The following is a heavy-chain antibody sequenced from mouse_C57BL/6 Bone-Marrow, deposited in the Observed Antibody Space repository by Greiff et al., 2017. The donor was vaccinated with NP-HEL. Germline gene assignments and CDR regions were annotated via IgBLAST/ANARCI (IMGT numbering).Heavy chain of an antibody. CDR2: IYPGGGYT. CDR3: AREGNWEYYFDY. J-gene: IGHJ2*01. V-gene: IGHV1-63*01. D-gene: IGHD4-1*01. CDR1: GYTFTNYW. Sequence: QVQLQQSGAELVRPGTSVTMSCKASGYTFTNYWIGWAKQRPGHGLEWIGDIYPGGGYTNYNEKFKGKATLTADKSSSTAYMQFSSLTSEDSAIYYCAREGNWEYYFDYWGQGTTLTVSS.